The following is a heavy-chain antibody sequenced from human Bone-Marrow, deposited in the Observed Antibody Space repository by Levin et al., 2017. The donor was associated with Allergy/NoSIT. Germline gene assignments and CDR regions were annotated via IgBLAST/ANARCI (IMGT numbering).Heavy chain of an antibody. J-gene: IGHJ4*02. CDR2: IYWDDDK. CDR3: AHRLSYYYDRSGYSVFDY. V-gene: IGHV2-5*02. CDR1: GFSLRTSGVG. D-gene: IGHD3-22*01. Sequence: SGPTLVKPTQTLTLTCTFSGFSLRTSGVGVAWIRQPPGKALEWLALIYWDDDKRYSPSLKSRLTITKDTSKNQVVLTMTNMDPVDTATYYCAHRLSYYYDRSGYSVFDYWGQGTLVTVSS.